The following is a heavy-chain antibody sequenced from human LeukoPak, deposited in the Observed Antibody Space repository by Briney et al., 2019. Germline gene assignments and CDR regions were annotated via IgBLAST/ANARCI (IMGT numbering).Heavy chain of an antibody. J-gene: IGHJ4*02. V-gene: IGHV3-23*01. CDR2: ISGSGGST. Sequence: QPGGSLRLSCAASGFTFSSYAMSWVRQAPGKGLEWVSAISGSGGSTYYADSVKGRFTISRDNSKNTLYLQMKSLRAEDTAVYYCALQPRGYSYGYDYWGQGTLVTVSS. CDR1: GFTFSSYA. CDR3: ALQPRGYSYGYDY. D-gene: IGHD5-18*01.